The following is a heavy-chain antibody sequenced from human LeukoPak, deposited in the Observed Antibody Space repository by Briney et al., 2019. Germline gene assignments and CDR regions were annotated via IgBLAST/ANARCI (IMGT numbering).Heavy chain of an antibody. V-gene: IGHV4-39*01. J-gene: IGHJ4*02. Sequence: SETLFLTCTVSGGSISSSSYYWGWIRQPPGKGLEWIGSIYYSGSTYYNPSLKSRVTISVDTSKNQFSLKLSSVTAADTAVYYCASRGVMSSYYFDYWGQGTLVTVSS. CDR3: ASRGVMSSYYFDY. D-gene: IGHD6-19*01. CDR2: IYYSGST. CDR1: GGSISSSSYY.